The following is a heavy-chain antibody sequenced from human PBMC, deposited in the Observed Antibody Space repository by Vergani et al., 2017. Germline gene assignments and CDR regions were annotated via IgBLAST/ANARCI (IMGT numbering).Heavy chain of an antibody. CDR2: FDPEDGET. CDR3: ATGVTTPYNSYYGMDV. J-gene: IGHJ6*02. CDR1: GYTLTELS. D-gene: IGHD4-11*01. V-gene: IGHV1-24*01. Sequence: QVQLVQSGAEVKKPGASVKVSCKVSGYTLTELSMHWVRQAPGKGLEWMGGFDPEDGETIYAQKFQGRVTMTEDTATDTAYMELRSLRSEDTAVYYCATGVTTPYNSYYGMDVWGQGTTVTVSS.